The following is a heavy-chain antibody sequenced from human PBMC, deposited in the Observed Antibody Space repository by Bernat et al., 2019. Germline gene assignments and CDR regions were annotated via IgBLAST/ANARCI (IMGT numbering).Heavy chain of an antibody. J-gene: IGHJ4*02. V-gene: IGHV3-23*01. CDR2: ISGSGGST. Sequence: EVQLLESGGGLVQPGGSLRLSCAASGFTFSSYAMSWVRQAPGKGLEWVSAISGSGGSTYYADSVKGRFTISRDNSKNTLYLQMNSLRAEDTAVYDCAKDLLPAAIPDYYFDYWGQGTLVTVSS. D-gene: IGHD2-2*01. CDR3: AKDLLPAAIPDYYFDY. CDR1: GFTFSSYA.